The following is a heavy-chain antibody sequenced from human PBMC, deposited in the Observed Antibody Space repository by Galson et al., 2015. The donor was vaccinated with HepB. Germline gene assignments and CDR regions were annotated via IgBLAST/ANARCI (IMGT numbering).Heavy chain of an antibody. CDR2: IYPGDSDT. Sequence: QSGAEVKKPGESLKISCKGSGSSFLSYWIGWVRQMPGKGLEWMGIIYPGDSDTRYSPSFQGQVTISADKSITTAYLQWNSLKASDTAVYYCASQTMVRGVIATLDYWGQGTLVTVSS. CDR3: ASQTMVRGVIATLDY. CDR1: GSSFLSYW. D-gene: IGHD3-10*01. V-gene: IGHV5-51*03. J-gene: IGHJ4*02.